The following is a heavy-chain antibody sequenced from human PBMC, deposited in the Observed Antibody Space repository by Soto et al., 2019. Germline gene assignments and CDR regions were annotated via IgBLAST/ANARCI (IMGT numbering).Heavy chain of an antibody. Sequence: SETLSLTCAVYGGSFSGYYWSWIRQPPGKGLEWIGEINHSGSTNYNPSLKSRVTISVDTSKNQFSLKLSSVTAADTAVYYYARGVMVAANRIRAFDIWGQGTMVTVSS. CDR2: INHSGST. CDR1: GGSFSGYY. J-gene: IGHJ3*02. CDR3: ARGVMVAANRIRAFDI. V-gene: IGHV4-34*01. D-gene: IGHD2-15*01.